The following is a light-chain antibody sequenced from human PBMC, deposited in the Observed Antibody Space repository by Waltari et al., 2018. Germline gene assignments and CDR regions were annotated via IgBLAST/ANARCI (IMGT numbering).Light chain of an antibody. CDR3: SSYTTSSAPGV. CDR2: EVS. Sequence: QSALPQPASVSGSPGQSLTIPCPGTARDIASYNFLSWYQQHPGKAPHLLIYEVSNRPSGISNRFSASKSGNTASLTSSGLQAEDEADYYCSSYTTSSAPGVFGTGTRVTVL. V-gene: IGLV2-14*01. J-gene: IGLJ1*01. CDR1: ARDIASYNF.